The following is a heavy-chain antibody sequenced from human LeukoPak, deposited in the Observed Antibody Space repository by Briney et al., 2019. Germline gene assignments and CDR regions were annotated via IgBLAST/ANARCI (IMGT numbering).Heavy chain of an antibody. V-gene: IGHV4-59*08. D-gene: IGHD2-15*01. Sequence: SETLSLTCTVSGGSVSSYYWSWIRQPPGKGLEWIGYIYYSGSTNYNPSLKSRVTISVDTSKNQFSLKLSSVTAADTAVYYCATHLGYCSGGTCYFDYWGQGTLVTVSS. CDR3: ATHLGYCSGGTCYFDY. J-gene: IGHJ4*02. CDR2: IYYSGST. CDR1: GGSVSSYY.